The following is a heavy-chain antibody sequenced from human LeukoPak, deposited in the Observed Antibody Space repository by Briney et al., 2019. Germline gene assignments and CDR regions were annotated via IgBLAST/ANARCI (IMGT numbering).Heavy chain of an antibody. J-gene: IGHJ5*02. CDR3: ARVLSSGWTGFDP. V-gene: IGHV4-59*01. D-gene: IGHD6-19*01. Sequence: SETLSLTCTVSGGSISSYYWSWIRQPPGKGLEWIGYIYYSGTTNYNPSLKSRVTISVDTSKNQFSLKLSSVTAADTAVYYCARVLSSGWTGFDPWGQGILVTVSS. CDR2: IYYSGTT. CDR1: GGSISSYY.